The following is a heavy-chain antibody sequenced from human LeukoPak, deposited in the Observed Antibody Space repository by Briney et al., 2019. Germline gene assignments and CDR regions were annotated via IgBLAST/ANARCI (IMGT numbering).Heavy chain of an antibody. J-gene: IGHJ4*02. D-gene: IGHD1-26*01. V-gene: IGHV3-30*03. Sequence: GGSLRLSCAASGFTFSSYGMHRVRQAPGKGLEWVAVISYDGSNKYYADSVKGRFTISRYNSKNTLYLQMNSLRAEDTALYYCARGLLGAPTSYFDYWGQGTLVTVSS. CDR3: ARGLLGAPTSYFDY. CDR1: GFTFSSYG. CDR2: ISYDGSNK.